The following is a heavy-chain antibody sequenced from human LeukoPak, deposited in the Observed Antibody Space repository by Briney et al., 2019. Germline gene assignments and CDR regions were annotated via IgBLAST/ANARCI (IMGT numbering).Heavy chain of an antibody. CDR2: INQDGSET. V-gene: IGHV3-7*01. D-gene: IGHD2-15*01. J-gene: IGHJ4*02. CDR3: ARPELPGWSVLFDF. Sequence: GGSLRLSCAASGFTFSNYWMSWVRQAPGKGLEWVANINQDGSETYYADSVKGRFTMSRDNAKNSLDLQMNSLRAEDTAVYYCARPELPGWSVLFDFWGQGTLVTVYS. CDR1: GFTFSNYW.